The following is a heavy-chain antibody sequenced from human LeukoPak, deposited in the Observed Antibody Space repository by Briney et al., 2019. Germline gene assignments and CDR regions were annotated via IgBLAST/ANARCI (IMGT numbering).Heavy chain of an antibody. J-gene: IGHJ3*02. CDR1: GFTFSSYW. D-gene: IGHD3-9*01. CDR3: ARLWKYYDILTGYSIRAFDI. V-gene: IGHV3-7*01. Sequence: GGSLRLSCAASGFTFSSYWMSWVRQAPGKGLEWVANIKQDGSEKYYVDSVKGRFTISRDNAKNSLYLQMNSLRAEDTAVYYCARLWKYYDILTGYSIRAFDIWGQGTMVTVSS. CDR2: IKQDGSEK.